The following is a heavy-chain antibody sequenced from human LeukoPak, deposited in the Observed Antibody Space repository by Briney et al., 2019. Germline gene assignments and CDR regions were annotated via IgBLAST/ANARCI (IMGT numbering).Heavy chain of an antibody. CDR3: ARIAAPVDY. V-gene: IGHV4-34*01. CDR2: INHSGST. CDR1: GGSFSGYY. J-gene: IGHJ4*02. Sequence: SETLSLTCAVYGGSFSGYYWSWIRQPPGKGLEWIGEINHSGSTNYNPSLKSRVTISVDTSKNQFSLKLSSVTAADTAVYYCARIAAPVDYWGQGTLVTVSS. D-gene: IGHD6-13*01.